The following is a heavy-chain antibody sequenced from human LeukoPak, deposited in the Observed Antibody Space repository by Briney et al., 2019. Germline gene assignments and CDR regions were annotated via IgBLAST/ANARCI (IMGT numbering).Heavy chain of an antibody. D-gene: IGHD3-9*01. J-gene: IGHJ4*02. CDR2: IIPILGIA. CDR1: GGTFSSYA. CDR3: ARGADGILTGYDY. V-gene: IGHV1-69*04. Sequence: SVKVSCKASGGTFSSYAISWVRQAPGQGLEWMGRIIPILGIANYAQKFQGRVTITADKSTSTAYVELSSLRSEDTAVYYCARGADGILTGYDYWGQGTLVTVPS.